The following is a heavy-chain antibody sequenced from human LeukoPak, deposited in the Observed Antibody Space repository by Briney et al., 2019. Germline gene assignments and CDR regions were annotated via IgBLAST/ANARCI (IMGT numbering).Heavy chain of an antibody. Sequence: SETLSLTCVVDGGYFSGFYWTWVRQAPGKGLEWIGEIIYSGITKYNPSLKSRVTIEVDTSKKQISLNLSTVTAADTAVYYCAKGKAGHYHSVTDEYYYYMDVWGKGTTVIFS. CDR3: AKGKAGHYHSVTDEYYYYMDV. D-gene: IGHD3-9*01. V-gene: IGHV4-34*12. CDR2: IIYSGIT. CDR1: GGYFSGFY. J-gene: IGHJ6*03.